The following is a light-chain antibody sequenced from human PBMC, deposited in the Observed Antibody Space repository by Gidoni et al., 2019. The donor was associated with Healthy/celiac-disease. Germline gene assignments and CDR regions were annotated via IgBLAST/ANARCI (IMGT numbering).Light chain of an antibody. CDR2: RDS. CDR1: KLGDKY. V-gene: IGLV3-1*01. Sequence: SYELPQPPSLSVSLGQPASITCSGDKLGDKYACWYQQKPGQSPVLVIYRDSKRPSGIPDRFSGSNSGNTATLAISGTQAMDEADYYCQAWDSSTALYVFGTGTKVTVL. CDR3: QAWDSSTALYV. J-gene: IGLJ1*01.